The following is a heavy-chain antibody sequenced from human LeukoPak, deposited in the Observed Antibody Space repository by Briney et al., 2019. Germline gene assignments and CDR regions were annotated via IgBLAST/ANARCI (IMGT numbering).Heavy chain of an antibody. D-gene: IGHD3-10*01. J-gene: IGHJ4*02. CDR3: ARGARGSGSYYGY. V-gene: IGHV4-59*01. Sequence: PSETLSLTCTVSGGSISSYYWSWIRQPPGKGLEWIGYIYYSGSTNYNPSLKSRVTISLDTSNNQFSLKLRSVTAADTAVYYCARGARGSGSYYGYWGQGTLVTVSS. CDR1: GGSISSYY. CDR2: IYYSGST.